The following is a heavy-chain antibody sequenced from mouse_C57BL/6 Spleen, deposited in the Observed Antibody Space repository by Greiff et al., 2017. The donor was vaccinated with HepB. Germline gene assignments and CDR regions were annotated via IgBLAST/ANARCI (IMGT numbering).Heavy chain of an antibody. D-gene: IGHD2-4*01. V-gene: IGHV1-55*01. Sequence: VQLQQPGAELVKPGASVKMSCKASGYTFTSYWITWVKQRPGQGLEWIGDIYPGSGSTNYNEKFKSKATLTVDTSSSTAYMQLGSLTSEDSAVYYCARSGDYGAWFAYWGQGTLVTVSA. J-gene: IGHJ3*01. CDR2: IYPGSGST. CDR1: GYTFTSYW. CDR3: ARSGDYGAWFAY.